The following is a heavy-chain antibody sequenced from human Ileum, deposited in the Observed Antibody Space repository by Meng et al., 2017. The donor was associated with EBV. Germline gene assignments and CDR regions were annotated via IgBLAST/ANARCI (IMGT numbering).Heavy chain of an antibody. CDR1: GGSISVINC. V-gene: IGHV4-4*02. J-gene: IGHJ4*02. CDR3: AKNGEKYFEY. CDR2: MSDSGIT. Sequence: HEQLQEVVPVLVTPSGARSLTCAVSGGSISVINCWSWVRQSPEKGLEWIGEMSDSGITHYNPSLKSRVTISADKSNNQFSLKLTSVTSADTAVYFCAKNGEKYFEYWGQGTLVTVSS.